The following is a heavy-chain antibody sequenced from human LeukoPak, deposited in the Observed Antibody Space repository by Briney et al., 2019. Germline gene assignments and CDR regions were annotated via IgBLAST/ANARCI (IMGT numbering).Heavy chain of an antibody. Sequence: ASVKVSCKASGYTFTGYYMHWVRQAPGQGLEWMGWINPNSGGTNYTQKFQGRVTMTRDTSISTAYMELSRLRSDDTAVYYCARRGMDGSGSYYTFDYWGQGTLVTVSS. CDR1: GYTFTGYY. J-gene: IGHJ4*02. V-gene: IGHV1-2*02. D-gene: IGHD3-10*01. CDR3: ARRGMDGSGSYYTFDY. CDR2: INPNSGGT.